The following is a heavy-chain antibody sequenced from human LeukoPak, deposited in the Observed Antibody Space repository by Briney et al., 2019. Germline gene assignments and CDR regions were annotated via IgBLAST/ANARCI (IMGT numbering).Heavy chain of an antibody. CDR1: GFSFSSYE. CDR2: ISSSGSSI. Sequence: GGSLRLSGAASGFSFSSYEMNWVRQAPGKGLEWVSYISSSGSSIYYADSVKGRFTISRDNAKNSLYLQMNNLRAEDTAVYYCAREGGLSLSDAFDIWGQGTLVTVSS. V-gene: IGHV3-48*03. J-gene: IGHJ3*02. D-gene: IGHD3-16*02. CDR3: AREGGLSLSDAFDI.